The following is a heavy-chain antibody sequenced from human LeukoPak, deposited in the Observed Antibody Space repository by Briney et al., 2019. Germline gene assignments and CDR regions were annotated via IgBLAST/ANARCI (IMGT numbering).Heavy chain of an antibody. J-gene: IGHJ4*02. D-gene: IGHD7-27*01. CDR2: IYYSGST. V-gene: IGHV4-59*11. CDR3: ARDLSNWGFDS. CDR1: GGSISSHY. Sequence: SETLSLTCSVSGGSISSHYWNWIRQPPGKGLEWIGYIYYSGSTTYNPSLKSRVTISVDTSKDQFSLKLNSVTAADTAVYYCARDLSNWGFDSWGQGTLVTVSS.